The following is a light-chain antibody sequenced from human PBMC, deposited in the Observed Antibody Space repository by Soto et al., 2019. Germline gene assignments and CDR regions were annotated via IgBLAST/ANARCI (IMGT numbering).Light chain of an antibody. CDR2: RND. Sequence: QSVLTQPPSASGTPGQRVTISCSGSISNLGSNFVFWYQQLPGAAPKLLIYRNDQRPSGVPDRFSGSKSGTSASLAISGLRSEDEADYHCAAWDDSLSGVVFGGGTQLTVL. J-gene: IGLJ3*02. V-gene: IGLV1-47*01. CDR1: ISNLGSNF. CDR3: AAWDDSLSGVV.